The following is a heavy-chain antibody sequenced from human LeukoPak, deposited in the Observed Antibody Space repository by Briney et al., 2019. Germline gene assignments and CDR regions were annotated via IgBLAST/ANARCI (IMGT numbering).Heavy chain of an antibody. J-gene: IGHJ6*03. CDR3: ARVVGLTGYSSNWYSGYYYYMDV. CDR1: GGTFSSYA. CDR2: IIPIFGTT. D-gene: IGHD6-13*01. Sequence: GASVKVSCKTSGGTFSSYAITWVRQTPGQGLEWMGGIIPIFGTTNYAQKFQDRVTITADKSTSTAYMKLSSLRSEDMAVYYCARVVGLTGYSSNWYSGYYYYMDVWGKGTTVTVSS. V-gene: IGHV1-69*06.